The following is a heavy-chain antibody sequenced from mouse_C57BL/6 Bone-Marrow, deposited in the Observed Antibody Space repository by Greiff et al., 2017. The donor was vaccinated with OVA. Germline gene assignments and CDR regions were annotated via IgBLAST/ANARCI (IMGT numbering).Heavy chain of an antibody. Sequence: VQLKESGPELVKPGASVKISCKASGYSFTDYNMNWVKQSNGKSLEWIGVINPNYGTTSYNQKFKGKATLTVDQSSSTAYMQLNSLTSEDSAVYYCANIYYYVSSYYFDYWGQGTTLTVSS. CDR3: ANIYYYVSSYYFDY. CDR2: INPNYGTT. V-gene: IGHV1-39*01. D-gene: IGHD1-1*01. CDR1: GYSFTDYN. J-gene: IGHJ2*01.